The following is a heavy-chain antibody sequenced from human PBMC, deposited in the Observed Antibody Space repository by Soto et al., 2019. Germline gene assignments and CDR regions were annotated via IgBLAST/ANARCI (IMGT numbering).Heavy chain of an antibody. J-gene: IGHJ4*02. CDR1: GFTFSTDE. D-gene: IGHD1-1*01. CDR2: ISYTSTTI. Sequence: EVQLVASGGDLVPPGGSLRLSCAVSGFTFSTDEMNWVRQAPGKGLEWLAYISYTSTTIKYADSVKGRFAVSRDNAKKSLYLQMNNLIVEDTAIYYCVREGGSLAFDSWGQGTLVTVSS. CDR3: VREGGSLAFDS. V-gene: IGHV3-48*03.